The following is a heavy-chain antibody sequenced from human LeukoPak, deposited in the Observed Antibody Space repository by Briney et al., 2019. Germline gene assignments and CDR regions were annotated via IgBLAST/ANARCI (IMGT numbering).Heavy chain of an antibody. D-gene: IGHD6-19*01. V-gene: IGHV1-69*04. CDR1: GYTFTSYD. Sequence: SVKVSCKASGYTFTSYDINWVRQAPGQGLEWMGRIIPILGIANYAQKFQGRVTITADKSTSTAYMELSSLRSEDTAVYYCAREVDRQWLIEGDAFDIWAKGQWSPSLQ. CDR3: AREVDRQWLIEGDAFDI. J-gene: IGHJ3*02. CDR2: IIPILGIA.